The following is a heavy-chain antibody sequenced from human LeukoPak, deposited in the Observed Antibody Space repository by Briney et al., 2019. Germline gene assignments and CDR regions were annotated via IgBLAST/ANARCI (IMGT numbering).Heavy chain of an antibody. J-gene: IGHJ4*02. V-gene: IGHV4-31*03. CDR1: GGSISSGGYY. D-gene: IGHD3-22*01. Sequence: PSQTLSLTCTVSGGSISSGGYYWSWIRQHPGKGLEWIGYIYYSGSTYYNPSLKSRVTISVDTSKNQFSLKLSSVTAADTAVYYCARYYYDSSGYYSYYFDYWGQGTLVTVSS. CDR2: IYYSGST. CDR3: ARYYYDSSGYYSYYFDY.